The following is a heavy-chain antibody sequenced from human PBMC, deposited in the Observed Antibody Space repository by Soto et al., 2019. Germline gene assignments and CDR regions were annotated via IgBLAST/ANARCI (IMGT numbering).Heavy chain of an antibody. CDR3: ARGSFIAAAAYYYYYGMDV. V-gene: IGHV6-1*01. CDR2: TYYRSKWYN. Sequence: SQTLSLTCAISGDSVSSNSAAWNWIRQSPSRGLEWLGRTYYRSKWYNDYAVSVKSRITINPDTSKNQFSLQLNSVTPEDTAAYYCARGSFIAAAAYYYYYGMDVWGQGTTVTVSS. CDR1: GDSVSSNSAA. J-gene: IGHJ6*02. D-gene: IGHD6-13*01.